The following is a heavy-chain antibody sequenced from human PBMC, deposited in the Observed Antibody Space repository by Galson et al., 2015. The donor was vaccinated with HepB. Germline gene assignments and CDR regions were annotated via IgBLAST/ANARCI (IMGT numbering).Heavy chain of an antibody. CDR2: ISWNGGST. J-gene: IGHJ4*02. CDR1: GFTFDDYT. CDR3: VKDRRGFSSSSGLDY. V-gene: IGHV3-43*01. Sequence: SLRLSCAASGFTFDDYTMHWVRQAPGKGLEWVSLISWNGGSTKNADSVKGRFTISRDNTKNSLYLQMNSLRTDDTALYYCVKDRRGFSSSSGLDYWGQGTLVTVSS. D-gene: IGHD6-13*01.